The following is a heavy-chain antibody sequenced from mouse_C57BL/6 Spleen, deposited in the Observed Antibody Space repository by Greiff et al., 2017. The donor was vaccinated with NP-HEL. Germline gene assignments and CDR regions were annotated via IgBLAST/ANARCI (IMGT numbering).Heavy chain of an antibody. J-gene: IGHJ1*03. V-gene: IGHV5-16*01. CDR2: INYDGSST. CDR3: ARERGTYWYFDV. CDR1: GFTFSDYY. Sequence: EVMLVESEGGLVQPGRSMKLSCTASGFTFSDYYMAWVRQVPEKGLEWVANINYDGSSTYYLDSLKSRFIISRDNAKNILYLQMSSLKSEDTATYYCARERGTYWYFDVWGTGTTVTVSS.